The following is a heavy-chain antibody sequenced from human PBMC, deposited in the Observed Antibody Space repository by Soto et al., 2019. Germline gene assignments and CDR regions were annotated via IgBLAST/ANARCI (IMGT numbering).Heavy chain of an antibody. CDR2: IYYSGST. V-gene: IGHV4-30-4*01. CDR1: GGSISSGDYY. J-gene: IGHJ6*02. Sequence: SETLSLTCTVSGGSISSGDYYWSWVRQPPGKGLEWIGFIYYSGSTYYNPSLKSRVTISVDTSKNQFSLKLSSVSAADTAVYYCARDYMDTSMVRTQHYYGVDVWGQGTTVTVSS. CDR3: ARDYMDTSMVRTQHYYGVDV. D-gene: IGHD5-18*01.